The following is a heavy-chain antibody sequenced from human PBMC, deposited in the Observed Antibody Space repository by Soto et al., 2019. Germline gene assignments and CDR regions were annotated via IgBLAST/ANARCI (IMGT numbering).Heavy chain of an antibody. CDR2: ISPNGGST. Sequence: GGSLRHSCSASGFTFSGYDVHWVRQAPGKGLEFVAVISPNGGSTFYADSVKGRSTISRDNSKNTLYLQMSSLRPDDTALYYCVKLTDYWGQGTLVTVSS. J-gene: IGHJ4*02. CDR1: GFTFSGYD. V-gene: IGHV3-64D*06. D-gene: IGHD3-9*01. CDR3: VKLTDY.